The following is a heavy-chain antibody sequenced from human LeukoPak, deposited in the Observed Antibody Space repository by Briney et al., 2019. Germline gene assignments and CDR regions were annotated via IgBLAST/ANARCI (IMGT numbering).Heavy chain of an antibody. J-gene: IGHJ6*02. CDR1: GFTFSSYA. D-gene: IGHD3-22*01. V-gene: IGHV3-30-3*01. CDR2: ISYDGSNK. CDR3: ASNRPLRTMIDSQPYYYGMDV. Sequence: PGGSLRLSCAASGFTFSSYAMHWVRQAPGKGLEWVAVISYDGSNKYYADSVKGRFTISSDNSKNTLYLQMNSLRAEDTAVYYCASNRPLRTMIDSQPYYYGMDVWGQGTTVTVSS.